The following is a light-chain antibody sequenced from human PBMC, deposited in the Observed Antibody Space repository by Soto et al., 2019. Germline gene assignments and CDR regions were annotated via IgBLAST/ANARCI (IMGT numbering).Light chain of an antibody. J-gene: IGKJ2*01. CDR3: QQYGSSLYT. V-gene: IGKV3-20*01. CDR2: GAS. CDR1: QSVPSTY. Sequence: EIVLTQSPGTLSLSPGERATLSCRASQSVPSTYVAWYQQKPGQAPRLLIYGASSRATGTPDRFSGSGSGTDFTLSISRLEPADFAVYYCQQYGSSLYTFGQGTKLEIK.